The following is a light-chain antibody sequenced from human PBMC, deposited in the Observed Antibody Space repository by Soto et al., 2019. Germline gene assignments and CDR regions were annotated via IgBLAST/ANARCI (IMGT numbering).Light chain of an antibody. CDR2: EVT. J-gene: IGLJ2*01. CDR1: SSYVGTYNY. CDR3: SSYTRTTTLV. Sequence: SALTQPTALSGSPGRSITISCTGTSSYVGTYNYVSWYQQHPGKSPKLMIYEVTNRPSGVSNRFSGSKSGNTASLTISGLQTEDEANYYCSSYTRTTTLVFGGGTKVTVL. V-gene: IGLV2-14*01.